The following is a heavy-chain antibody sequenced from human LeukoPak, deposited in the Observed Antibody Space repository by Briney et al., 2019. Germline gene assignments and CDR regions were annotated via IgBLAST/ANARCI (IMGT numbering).Heavy chain of an antibody. D-gene: IGHD3-9*01. CDR1: GGSFSGYY. Sequence: KPSETLSLTCAVYGGSFSGYYWSWIRQPPGQGLESIGEINHSGSTNYNPSLKSRVTISVDTSKNQFSLKLSSVTAADTAVYYCARALRYFQNYYYYMDVWGKGTTVTVSS. V-gene: IGHV4-34*01. J-gene: IGHJ6*03. CDR2: INHSGST. CDR3: ARALRYFQNYYYYMDV.